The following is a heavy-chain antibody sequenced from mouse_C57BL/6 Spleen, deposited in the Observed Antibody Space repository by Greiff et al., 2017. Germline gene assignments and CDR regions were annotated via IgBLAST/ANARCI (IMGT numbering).Heavy chain of an antibody. CDR3: ARARAFDY. V-gene: IGHV5-4*01. CDR2: ISDGGSYT. Sequence: EVHLVESGGGLVKPGGSLKLSCAASGFTFSSYAMSWVRQTPEKRLEWVATISDGGSYTYYPDNVKGRFTISRDNAKNNLYLQMSHLKSEDTAMYYCARARAFDYWGQGTTLTVSS. J-gene: IGHJ2*01. D-gene: IGHD3-1*01. CDR1: GFTFSSYA.